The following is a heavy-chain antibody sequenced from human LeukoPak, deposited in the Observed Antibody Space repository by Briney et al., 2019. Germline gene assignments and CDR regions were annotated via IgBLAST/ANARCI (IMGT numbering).Heavy chain of an antibody. CDR3: ARRSSGGSCYF. CDR2: INHSGST. CDR1: GGSFSGYY. J-gene: IGHJ4*02. D-gene: IGHD2-15*01. V-gene: IGHV4-34*01. Sequence: PSETLSLTCAGYGGSFSGYYWSWIRQPPGKGLEWIGEINHSGSTNYNPSLKSRVTISVDTSKNQFSLKLSSVTAADTAVYYCARRSSGGSCYFWGQGTLVTVSS.